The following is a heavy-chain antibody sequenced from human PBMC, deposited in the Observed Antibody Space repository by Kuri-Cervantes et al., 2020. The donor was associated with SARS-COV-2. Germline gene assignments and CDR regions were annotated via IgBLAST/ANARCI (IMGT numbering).Heavy chain of an antibody. CDR2: ISYDGSNK. Sequence: GESLKISCAASGFTFSSYAMHWVRQAPGKGLEWVAVISYDGSNKYYADSVKGRFTISRDNSKNTLYLQMNSLRAEDTAVYYCARGLAIFGVRNAFDIWGQGTMVTVSS. J-gene: IGHJ3*02. V-gene: IGHV3-30*04. CDR1: GFTFSSYA. CDR3: ARGLAIFGVRNAFDI. D-gene: IGHD3-3*01.